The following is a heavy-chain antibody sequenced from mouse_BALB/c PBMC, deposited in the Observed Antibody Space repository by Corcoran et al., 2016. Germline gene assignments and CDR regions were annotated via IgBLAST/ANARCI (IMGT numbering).Heavy chain of an antibody. CDR2: IDPANGNT. V-gene: IGHV14-3*02. D-gene: IGHD2-4*01. CDR1: GFNIKDTY. J-gene: IGHJ4*01. Sequence: EVQLQQSGAELVKPGASVKLSCTASGFNIKDTYMHWVKQRPEQGLEWIGRIDPANGNTKYDPKFQGKATITADTSSNKAYLQLSSLTSEDTAVYYCARDYDYDDAMDYWGQGTSVTVSS. CDR3: ARDYDYDDAMDY.